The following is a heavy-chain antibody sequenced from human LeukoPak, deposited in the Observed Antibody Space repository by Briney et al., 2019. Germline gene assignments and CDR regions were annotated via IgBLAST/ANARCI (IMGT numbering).Heavy chain of an antibody. CDR3: AKRSATNIAFLEWSLDAFDI. CDR2: ISGSGGST. D-gene: IGHD3-3*02. J-gene: IGHJ3*02. Sequence: GGSLRLSCAASGFTFSSYAMSWVRQAPGKGLEGVSAISGSGGSTYYADSVKGRFTISRDNSKNTLYLQMNSLRAEDTAVYYCAKRSATNIAFLEWSLDAFDIWGQGTMVTVSS. V-gene: IGHV3-23*01. CDR1: GFTFSSYA.